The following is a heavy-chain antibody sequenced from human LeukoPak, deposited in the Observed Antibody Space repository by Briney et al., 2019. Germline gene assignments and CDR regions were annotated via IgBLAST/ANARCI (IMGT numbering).Heavy chain of an antibody. Sequence: ASVKVSCKASGGTFSSYAISWVRQAPGQGLEWMGGIIPIFGTAKYAQKFQGRVTITADESTSTAYMELSSLRSEDTAVYYCARGPFGETPLYFDYWGQGTLVTVSS. J-gene: IGHJ4*02. CDR2: IIPIFGTA. CDR1: GGTFSSYA. V-gene: IGHV1-69*01. D-gene: IGHD3-10*01. CDR3: ARGPFGETPLYFDY.